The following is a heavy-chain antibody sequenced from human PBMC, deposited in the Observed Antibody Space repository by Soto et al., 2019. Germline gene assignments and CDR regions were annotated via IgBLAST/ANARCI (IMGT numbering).Heavy chain of an antibody. CDR3: ARAGGTQLFDY. D-gene: IGHD1-1*01. J-gene: IGHJ4*02. CDR2: ISAYNENT. CDR1: GYSFTRYG. V-gene: IGHV1-18*01. Sequence: SVKLSCKASGYSFTRYGISWVRQAPGQGLEWMGWISAYNENTNYAQKFQGRVTMTTDRSTTTAYIELRSLRSDDTAVYYCARAGGTQLFDYWGQGTLVTVSS.